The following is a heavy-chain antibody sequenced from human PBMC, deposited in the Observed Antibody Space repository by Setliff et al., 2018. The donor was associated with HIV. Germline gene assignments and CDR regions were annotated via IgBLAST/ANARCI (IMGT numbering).Heavy chain of an antibody. D-gene: IGHD3-10*01. V-gene: IGHV1-18*01. J-gene: IGHJ4*02. Sequence: ASVKVSCKASGYTFINYGISWVRQAPGQGLEWMGWVSAHNGITNYAKKFQGRVTMTTDTSTSTAYMDLRSLGSDDTAVYYCARDGMVRGVRRKLDYWGRGTLVTSPQ. CDR3: ARDGMVRGVRRKLDY. CDR1: GYTFINYG. CDR2: VSAHNGIT.